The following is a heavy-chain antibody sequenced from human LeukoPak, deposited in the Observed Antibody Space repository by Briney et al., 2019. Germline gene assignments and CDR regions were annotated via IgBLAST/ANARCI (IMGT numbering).Heavy chain of an antibody. CDR1: GYTFTTYD. CDR3: ARGRGSGHKENWFDP. Sequence: GASVKVSCKASGYTFTTYDINWVRQATGQGLEWMGWMNPNSGNTGYTQKFQGRVTMTRNTSISTAYMELSSLRSEDTAVYYCARGRGSGHKENWFDPWGQGTLATVSS. J-gene: IGHJ5*02. CDR2: MNPNSGNT. D-gene: IGHD6-19*01. V-gene: IGHV1-8*01.